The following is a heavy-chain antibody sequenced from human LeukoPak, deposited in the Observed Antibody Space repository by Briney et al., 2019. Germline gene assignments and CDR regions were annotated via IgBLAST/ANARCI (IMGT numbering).Heavy chain of an antibody. CDR2: ISGSGGST. CDR1: GFSISTYV. CDR3: AKDWGSAAAATGAFDI. V-gene: IGHV3-23*01. J-gene: IGHJ3*02. D-gene: IGHD6-13*01. Sequence: PGGSLRLSCAASGFSISTYVMTWVRQAPGKGLEWVSAISGSGGSTYYADSVKGRFTISRDNSKNTLYLQMNSLRAEDTAVYYCAKDWGSAAAATGAFDIWGQGTMVTVSS.